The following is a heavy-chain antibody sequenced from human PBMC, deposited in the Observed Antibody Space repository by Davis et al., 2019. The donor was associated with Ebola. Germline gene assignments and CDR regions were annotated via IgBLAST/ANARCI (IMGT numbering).Heavy chain of an antibody. Sequence: PGGSLRLSCTVSGGSMTEGINYWSWIRQPPGKGLEWIGTMYYSGSTYFNPSLKSRLTLSVDTSRNQFSLELTSVTTADTAIYYCARNSSGFGHFDYWGQGILIIVSS. CDR1: GGSMTEGINY. D-gene: IGHD6-19*01. CDR3: ARNSSGFGHFDY. CDR2: MYYSGST. J-gene: IGHJ4*02. V-gene: IGHV4-39*07.